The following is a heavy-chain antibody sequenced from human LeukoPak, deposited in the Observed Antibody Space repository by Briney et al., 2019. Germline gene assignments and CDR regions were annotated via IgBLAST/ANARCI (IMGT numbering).Heavy chain of an antibody. D-gene: IGHD6-13*01. J-gene: IGHJ4*02. Sequence: GGSLRLSCAASGFTFSDYYMRWIRQAPGKGLEGVSYISSSGSTIYYADSVKGRFTISRDNAKNSLYLQMNSLRAEDTALYYCAKGSSSSWYYFDYWGQGTLVTVSS. CDR2: ISSSGSTI. CDR3: AKGSSSSWYYFDY. V-gene: IGHV3-11*01. CDR1: GFTFSDYY.